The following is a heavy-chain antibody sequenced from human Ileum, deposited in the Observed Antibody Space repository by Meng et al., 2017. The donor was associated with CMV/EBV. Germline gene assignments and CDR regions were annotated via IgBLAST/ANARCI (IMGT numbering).Heavy chain of an antibody. CDR1: GFTFSDYG. V-gene: IGHV3-30*02. Sequence: GASLKISCAASGFTFSDYGMHWVRQAPGKGLEWVTFIHYDGSSIDYADSVKGRFTISRDNSKNTLYLQMNSLRPEDTAVYFCARDFKWHIDYWGQGTLVTVSS. J-gene: IGHJ4*02. CDR2: IHYDGSSI. CDR3: ARDFKWHIDY. D-gene: IGHD2-21*01.